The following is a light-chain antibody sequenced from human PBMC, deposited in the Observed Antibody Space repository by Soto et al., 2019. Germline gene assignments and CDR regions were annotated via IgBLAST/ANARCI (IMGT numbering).Light chain of an antibody. Sequence: QSVLTQPPSASGTPGQRVTISCSGGSYNVGKNLVYWYQQRPGTAPKLIIFKNNQRPSGVPDRFSGSNSGSSASLAISRLRSEDEADYFCAAWDDSLSAWVFGGGTKLTVL. J-gene: IGLJ3*02. CDR3: AAWDDSLSAWV. V-gene: IGLV1-47*01. CDR2: KNN. CDR1: SYNVGKNL.